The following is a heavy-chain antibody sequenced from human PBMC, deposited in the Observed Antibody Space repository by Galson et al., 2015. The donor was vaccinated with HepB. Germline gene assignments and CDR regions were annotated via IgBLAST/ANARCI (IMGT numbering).Heavy chain of an antibody. V-gene: IGHV3-7*01. J-gene: IGHJ3*02. CDR1: GFIFSSYW. CDR2: IKQDGSDK. D-gene: IGHD2-15*01. CDR3: ARDFVLDAFDI. Sequence: SLRLSCAASGFIFSSYWMSWVRQAPGKGLEWVANIKQDGSDKYYVDSVKGRFTISRDNAKNSLYLQMNSLGAEDTAVYYCARDFVLDAFDIWGQGTMVTVSS.